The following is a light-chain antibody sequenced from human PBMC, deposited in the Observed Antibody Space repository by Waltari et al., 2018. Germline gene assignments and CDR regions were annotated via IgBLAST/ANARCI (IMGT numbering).Light chain of an antibody. CDR2: KAS. Sequence: DIKMTQSPSSLSASVGDRVTITCRASENVNNYLNWYQQKPGKAPKLLIYKASTLQSGVPSRFSGSGSGTDYTFTISSLQSEDVATYYCQHAYGTPYSFGQGTNVEIK. CDR1: ENVNNY. J-gene: IGKJ2*03. V-gene: IGKV1-39*01. CDR3: QHAYGTPYS.